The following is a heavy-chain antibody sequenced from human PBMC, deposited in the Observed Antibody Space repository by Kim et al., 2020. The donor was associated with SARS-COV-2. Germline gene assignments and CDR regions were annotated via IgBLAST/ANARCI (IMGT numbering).Heavy chain of an antibody. J-gene: IGHJ6*02. CDR3: ARDAPEASYSALIKTYYYYGMDV. CDR2: IKQDGSEK. CDR1: GFTFSSYW. D-gene: IGHD2-2*01. V-gene: IGHV3-7*01. Sequence: GGSLRLSCAASGFTFSSYWMSWVRQAPGKGLEWVANIKQDGSEKYYVDSVKGRFTISRDNAKNSLYLQMNSLRAEDTAVYYCARDAPEASYSALIKTYYYYGMDVWGQGTTVTVSS.